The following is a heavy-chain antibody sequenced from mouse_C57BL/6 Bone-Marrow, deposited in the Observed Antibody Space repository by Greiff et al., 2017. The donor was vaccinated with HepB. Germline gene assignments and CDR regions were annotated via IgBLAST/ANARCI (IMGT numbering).Heavy chain of an antibody. V-gene: IGHV1-15*01. D-gene: IGHD1-1*02. CDR1: GYTFTDYE. CDR2: IDPETGGT. CDR3: PHYSYYFDY. Sequence: VQLQQSGAELVRPGASVTLSCKASGYTFTDYEMHWVKQTPVHGLEWIGAIDPETGGTAYNQKFKGKAILTADKSSSTAYMELRSLTSEDSSVYYCPHYSYYFDYWGQGTTLTVSS. J-gene: IGHJ2*01.